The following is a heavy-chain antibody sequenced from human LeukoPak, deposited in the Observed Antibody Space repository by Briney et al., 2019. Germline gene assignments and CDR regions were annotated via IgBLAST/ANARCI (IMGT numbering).Heavy chain of an antibody. CDR2: IKQDGTEK. J-gene: IGHJ4*02. CDR3: ARDFSGDDLNDY. D-gene: IGHD5-12*01. CDR1: GFTFSSYW. Sequence: GGSLRLSCAASGFTFSSYWMSWVRQAPGKGLEWVANIKQDGTEKYYVDSVKGRFTISRDNAKNSLYLQMSSLRAEDTAVYYCARDFSGDDLNDYWGQGTLVTVSS. V-gene: IGHV3-7*01.